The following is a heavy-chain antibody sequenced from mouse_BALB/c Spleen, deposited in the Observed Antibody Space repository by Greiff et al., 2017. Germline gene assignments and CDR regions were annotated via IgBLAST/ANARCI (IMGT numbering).Heavy chain of an antibody. Sequence: EVMLVESGGGLVKPGGSLKLSCAASGFTFSSYAMSWVRQTPEKRLEWVATISSGGSYTYYPDSVKGRFTISRDNAKNTLYLQMSSLRSEDTAMYYCARLDDYYGSSYAWFAYWGQGTLVTVSA. CDR1: GFTFSSYA. CDR3: ARLDDYYGSSYAWFAY. CDR2: ISSGGSYT. J-gene: IGHJ3*01. V-gene: IGHV5-9-1*01. D-gene: IGHD1-1*01.